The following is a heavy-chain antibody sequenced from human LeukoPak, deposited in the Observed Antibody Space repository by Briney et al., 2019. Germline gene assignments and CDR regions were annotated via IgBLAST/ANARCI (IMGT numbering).Heavy chain of an antibody. J-gene: IGHJ4*02. V-gene: IGHV1-18*01. CDR1: GYTFTSCG. CDR3: ARRYLSLTTVTYLDY. Sequence: AASVKVSCKASGYTFTSCGISWVRQAPGQGLEWMGWISAYNGNTNYAQKLQGRVTMTTDTSTSTAYMELRSLRSDDTAVYYCARRYLSLTTVTYLDYWGQGTLVTVSS. CDR2: ISAYNGNT. D-gene: IGHD4-17*01.